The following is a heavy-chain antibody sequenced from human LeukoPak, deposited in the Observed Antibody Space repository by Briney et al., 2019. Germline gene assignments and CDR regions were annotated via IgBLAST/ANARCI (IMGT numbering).Heavy chain of an antibody. Sequence: PSETLSLTCTVSGGSISSSSYYWGWIRQPPGKGLEWIGSIYYSGSTYYKPSLKSRVTISVDTSKNQFSLNLSSVTAADTAVYYCARDLELLWFGESIDYFDYWGQGTLVTVSS. J-gene: IGHJ4*02. CDR2: IYYSGST. D-gene: IGHD3-10*01. CDR3: ARDLELLWFGESIDYFDY. CDR1: GGSISSSSYY. V-gene: IGHV4-39*07.